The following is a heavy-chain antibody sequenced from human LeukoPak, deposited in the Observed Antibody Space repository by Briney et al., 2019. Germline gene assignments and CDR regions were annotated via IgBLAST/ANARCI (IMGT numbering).Heavy chain of an antibody. J-gene: IGHJ4*02. V-gene: IGHV3-48*01. CDR2: ISISSSTT. CDR1: GFIFSSYG. Sequence: PGGSLRLSCAASGFIFSSYGMNWVRRAPGKGREWGSYISISSSTTHSADSVKGRFTISRDNAKNSLYLQMNSLRAEDTAVYYCARDDSGYNSDYWGQGTLVTVSS. CDR3: ARDDSGYNSDY. D-gene: IGHD5-24*01.